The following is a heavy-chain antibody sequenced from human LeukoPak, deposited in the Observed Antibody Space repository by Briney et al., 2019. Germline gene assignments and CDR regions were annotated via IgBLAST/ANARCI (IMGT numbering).Heavy chain of an antibody. V-gene: IGHV3-30*18. CDR3: AKDDDWGRYKH. J-gene: IGHJ1*01. CDR2: ISYDGSNK. Sequence: SGGSLRLSCAASGFTISTYGMHWVRQAPGKGLEWVAVISYDGSNKYYADSVKGRFTISRDNSKNTLYLQMNSLRAEDTAVYYCAKDDDWGRYKHWGQGTLVTVSS. CDR1: GFTISTYG. D-gene: IGHD3-16*01.